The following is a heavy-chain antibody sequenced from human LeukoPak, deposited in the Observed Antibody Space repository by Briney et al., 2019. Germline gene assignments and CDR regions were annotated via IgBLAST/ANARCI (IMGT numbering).Heavy chain of an antibody. V-gene: IGHV3-23*01. J-gene: IGHJ3*01. Sequence: GGSLRLSCVGSGFTLSDFAMIWVRQAPGKGLEWVSAIRGGGDSAKYAESVKGRFTISRDNSKNTLYLQMDSLRAEDTAVYYCARDPNGDYIGAFDFRGQGTMVTVSS. CDR1: GFTLSDFA. CDR3: ARDPNGDYIGAFDF. CDR2: IRGGGDSA. D-gene: IGHD4-17*01.